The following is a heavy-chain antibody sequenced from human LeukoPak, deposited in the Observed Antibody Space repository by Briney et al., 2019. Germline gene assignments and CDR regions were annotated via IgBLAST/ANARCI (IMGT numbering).Heavy chain of an antibody. CDR1: GYTFTMYY. D-gene: IGHD1-1*01. J-gene: IGHJ3*02. CDR3: CREVGTHDAFDI. Sequence: ASVKVSCKASGYTFTMYYIHWVRQAPGQGLEWMGGIIPIFGTANYAQKFQGRVTITTDESTSTAYMELSSLRSEDTAVYYCCREVGTHDAFDIWGQGTMVTVSS. CDR2: IIPIFGTA. V-gene: IGHV1-69*05.